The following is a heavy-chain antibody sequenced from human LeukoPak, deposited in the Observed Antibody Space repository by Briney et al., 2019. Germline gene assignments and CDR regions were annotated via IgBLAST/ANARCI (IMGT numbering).Heavy chain of an antibody. V-gene: IGHV3-30*18. D-gene: IGHD3-22*01. CDR1: GFTFSSYG. CDR3: AKEYYYNSSGYYPVYDY. CDR2: ISYDGSNK. J-gene: IGHJ4*02. Sequence: GGSLRLSCAASGFTFSSYGMHWVRQAPGKELEWVAVISYDGSNKYYADSVKGRFTISRDNSKNTLYLQMNSLRAEDTAVYYCAKEYYYNSSGYYPVYDYWGQGTLVTVSS.